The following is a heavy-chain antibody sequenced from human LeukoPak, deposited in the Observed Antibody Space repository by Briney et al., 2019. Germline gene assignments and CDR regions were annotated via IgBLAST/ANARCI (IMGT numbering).Heavy chain of an antibody. D-gene: IGHD6-13*01. V-gene: IGHV4-34*01. CDR3: ARGIAAAGTLPRW. CDR2: INHSGST. Sequence: SETLSLTCAVYGGSFSGYYWSWIRQPPGKGLEWIGEINHSGSTNYNPSLKSRVTISVDTSKNQFSLKLSSVTAADTAVYYCARGIAAAGTLPRWWGQGTLVTVSS. J-gene: IGHJ4*02. CDR1: GGSFSGYY.